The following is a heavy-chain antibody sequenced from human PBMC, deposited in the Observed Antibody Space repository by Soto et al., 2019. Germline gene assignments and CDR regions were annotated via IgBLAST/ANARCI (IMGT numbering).Heavy chain of an antibody. CDR1: GGSFSGYY. D-gene: IGHD3-16*02. V-gene: IGHV4-34*01. CDR3: ARGWGIMFRGVIVEPYFEY. Sequence: SETLSLTCAVYGGSFSGYYWSWIRQPPGKGLEWIGEINHSGSTNYNPSLRSRVTISVDTSKNQFSLKLSFVTAADTAVYYCARGWGIMFRGVIVEPYFEYWAEGTLVTVSA. J-gene: IGHJ4*02. CDR2: INHSGST.